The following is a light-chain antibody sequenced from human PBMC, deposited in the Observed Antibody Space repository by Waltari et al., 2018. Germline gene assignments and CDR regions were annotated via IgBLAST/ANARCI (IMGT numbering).Light chain of an antibody. CDR3: QHYNNWPYT. CDR1: QSVSSN. Sequence: EIVMTQSPAILSVSPGERATISCRASQSVSSNLAWYQQRPGRTPMVLIYDASTMVTGSPARFSGSGSGTEFTLTISSLQSEYFAVYYCQHYNNWPYTFGQGTKLEIK. J-gene: IGKJ2*01. V-gene: IGKV3-15*01. CDR2: DAS.